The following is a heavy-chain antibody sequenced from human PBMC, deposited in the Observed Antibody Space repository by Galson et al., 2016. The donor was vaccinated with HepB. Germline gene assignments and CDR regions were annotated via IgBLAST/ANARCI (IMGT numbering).Heavy chain of an antibody. J-gene: IGHJ4*02. CDR3: AKLGASGVTNY. CDR2: ISDTSVYR. CDR1: GFTFLNSH. D-gene: IGHD3-10*01. V-gene: IGHV3-23*01. Sequence: SLRLSCAASGFTFLNSHMIWVRQAPGKGLEWVSAISDTSVYRYYVESVRGRFTISRDNSRDTLYLQMNSLRVEDTAFYYCAKLGASGVTNYWGQGTLVTVSS.